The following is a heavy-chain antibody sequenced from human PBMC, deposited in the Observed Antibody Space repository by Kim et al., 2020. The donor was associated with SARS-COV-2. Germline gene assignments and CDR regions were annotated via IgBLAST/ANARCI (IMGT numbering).Heavy chain of an antibody. CDR3: ARARHTSFGVVIKSVSGPVQY. CDR1: GYTFTGYY. V-gene: IGHV1-2*06. CDR2: INPNSGDT. D-gene: IGHD3-3*01. J-gene: IGHJ4*02. Sequence: ASVKVSCKASGYTFTGYYMHWVRQAPGQRLEWMGRINPNSGDTNYAQKFQGRVTMTRDTSISTAYMELSRLRSDDTAVYYCARARHTSFGVVIKSVSGPVQYWGQGTLVTVSS.